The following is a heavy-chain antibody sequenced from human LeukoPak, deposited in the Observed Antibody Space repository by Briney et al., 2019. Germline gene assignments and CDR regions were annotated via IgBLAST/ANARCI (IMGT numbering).Heavy chain of an antibody. V-gene: IGHV3-48*03. CDR1: GFSFSSYE. J-gene: IGHJ4*02. CDR2: IGSSGSTV. CDR3: ARVQRGIAVALDY. Sequence: QTGGSLRLSCAASGFSFSSYEMNWVRQAPGKGLEWVSYIGSSGSTVYYADSVKGRFTISRDNAKNSMYLQMNSLRDEDTAVYYCARVQRGIAVALDYWGQGTLATVSS. D-gene: IGHD6-19*01.